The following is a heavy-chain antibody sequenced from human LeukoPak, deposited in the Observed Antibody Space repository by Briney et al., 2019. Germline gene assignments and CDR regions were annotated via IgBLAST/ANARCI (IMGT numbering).Heavy chain of an antibody. CDR2: ISSSSSTI. Sequence: GGSLRLSCAASGFTLSSYSMNWVRQAPGKGLEWVSYISSSSSTIYYADSVKGRFTISRDNAKNSLYLQMNSLRDEDTAVYYCARDHRSHDYGDYDYWGQGTLVTVSS. CDR3: ARDHRSHDYGDYDY. J-gene: IGHJ4*02. V-gene: IGHV3-48*02. D-gene: IGHD4-17*01. CDR1: GFTLSSYS.